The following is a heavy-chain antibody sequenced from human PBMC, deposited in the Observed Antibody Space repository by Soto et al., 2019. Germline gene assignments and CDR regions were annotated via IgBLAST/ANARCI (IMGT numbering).Heavy chain of an antibody. CDR1: GFTFSSYS. CDR3: ARDRSSGWEDAFDI. J-gene: IGHJ3*02. V-gene: IGHV3-21*01. CDR2: ISSSSSYI. Sequence: EVQLVESGGGLVKPGGSLRLSCAASGFTFSSYSMNWVRQAPGKGLEWVSSISSSSSYIYYADSVKGRFTISRDNAKNSLYLQMNSLRAEDTAVYYCARDRSSGWEDAFDIWGQGTMVTVSS. D-gene: IGHD6-19*01.